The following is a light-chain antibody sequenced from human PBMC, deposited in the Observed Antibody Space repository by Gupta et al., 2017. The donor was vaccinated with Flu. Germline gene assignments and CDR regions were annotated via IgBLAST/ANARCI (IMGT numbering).Light chain of an antibody. J-gene: IGKJ3*01. CDR1: QSVSSSY. Sequence: ESVLTQSPGTLSLSPGERATLSCRASQSVSSSYLAWYQQKPGPAPRLLIYGASSRATVLPDRFSGSGSGTDSTLTIIRVEPEDIAVYYCQKCRTPRTFCPGTTV. CDR2: GAS. V-gene: IGKV3-20*01. CDR3: QKCRTPRT.